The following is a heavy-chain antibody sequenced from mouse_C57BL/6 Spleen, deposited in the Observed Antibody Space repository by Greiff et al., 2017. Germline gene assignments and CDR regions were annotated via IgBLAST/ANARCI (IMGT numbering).Heavy chain of an antibody. D-gene: IGHD2-4*01. J-gene: IGHJ2*01. Sequence: QVQLQQPGAELVRPGSSVKLSCKASGYTFTSYWMHWVKQRPIQGLEWIGMIHPNSGSTNYNEKFKSKATLTVDKSSSTAYMQLSSLTSEDSAVYYCARRYYDPYFDYWGQGTTLTVSS. CDR3: ARRYYDPYFDY. CDR1: GYTFTSYW. V-gene: IGHV1-64*01. CDR2: IHPNSGST.